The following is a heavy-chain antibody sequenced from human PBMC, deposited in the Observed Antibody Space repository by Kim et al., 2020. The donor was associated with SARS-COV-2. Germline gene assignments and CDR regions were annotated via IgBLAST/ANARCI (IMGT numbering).Heavy chain of an antibody. CDR1: GYTFTRYY. J-gene: IGHJ5*01. CDR3: AGRPHDYDFWSGSLVCWF. D-gene: IGHD3-3*01. Sequence: ASVKVSCKASGYTFTRYYIHWVRQAPGQGLEGMGLVDPNSGNTSYAQKVQGRVTMTRYTSLSPAYMGLSSLGSESTALYFCAGRPHDYDFWSGSLVCWF. CDR2: VDPNSGNT. V-gene: IGHV1-8*01.